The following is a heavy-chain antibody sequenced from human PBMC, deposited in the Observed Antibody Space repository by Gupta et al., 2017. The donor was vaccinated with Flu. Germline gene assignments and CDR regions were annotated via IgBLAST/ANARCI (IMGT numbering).Heavy chain of an antibody. CDR1: G. D-gene: IGHD3-3*01. V-gene: IGHV3-30*18. Sequence: GMHWVRQTQGKGLEWMAGTSFDGSNTSYEEGVKVRLTISRDNFTNTLDPHMDGLRAEENAAGYCAKYFAGVLWSTHAGIDSWGQGALVTVSS. J-gene: IGHJ5*01. CDR3: AKYFAGVLWSTHAGIDS. CDR2: TSFDGSNT.